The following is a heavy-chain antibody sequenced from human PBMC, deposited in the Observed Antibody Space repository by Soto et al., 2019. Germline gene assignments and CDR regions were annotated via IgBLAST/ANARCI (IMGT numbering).Heavy chain of an antibody. CDR3: ARAPMVLTRSYFDS. CDR2: TSSSGNT. CDR1: DGSISNFY. Sequence: SETLSLTCTVSDGSISNFYWSWIRQPPGKGLEWIGYTSSSGNTNYNPSLKSRVSISVDTSKNQFSLNLTSVTAADTGVYYCARAPMVLTRSYFDSWGQGTPVTVSS. V-gene: IGHV4-59*01. J-gene: IGHJ4*02. D-gene: IGHD3-22*01.